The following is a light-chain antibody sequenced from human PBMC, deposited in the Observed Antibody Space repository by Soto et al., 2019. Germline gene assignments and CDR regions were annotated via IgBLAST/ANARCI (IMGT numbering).Light chain of an antibody. CDR1: QSVSRSY. J-gene: IGKJ1*01. Sequence: IVLTQSPGSLSLSQGDRATLSCRASQSVSRSYLAWYQQKPGQAPRLLIYGASNRATGIPDRFSGSGSGTDFTLTISRLEPEDFAVYYCQQYGSSGTFGHGTKVDIK. V-gene: IGKV3-20*01. CDR2: GAS. CDR3: QQYGSSGT.